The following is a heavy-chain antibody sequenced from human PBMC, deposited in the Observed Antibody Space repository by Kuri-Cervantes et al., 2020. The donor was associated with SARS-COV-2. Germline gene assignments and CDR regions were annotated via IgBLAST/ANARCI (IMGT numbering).Heavy chain of an antibody. CDR3: AKDGLRVVEEWLPFDY. CDR2: ISYDGSNK. CDR1: GFTFSSYA. Sequence: GGSLRLSCAASGFTFSSYAMHWVRQAPGKGLEWVAVISYDGSNKYYADSVKGRFTISRDNSKNTLYLQMNGLRAEDTAVYYCAKDGLRVVEEWLPFDYWGQGTLVTVSS. D-gene: IGHD3-3*01. V-gene: IGHV3-30-3*01. J-gene: IGHJ4*02.